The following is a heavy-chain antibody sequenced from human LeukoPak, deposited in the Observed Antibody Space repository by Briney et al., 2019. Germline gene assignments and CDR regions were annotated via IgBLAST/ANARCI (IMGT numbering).Heavy chain of an antibody. J-gene: IGHJ4*02. Sequence: GGSLRLSCAASEFTFSRYAMHWVRKAPGKGLEWLAIISYDGTKTYYADSVKGRFTISRDNSKNILYLQMNSPRTEDTGLYYCAKDNGKWDFLALFDHWGQGAHVIVS. V-gene: IGHV3-30*18. CDR1: EFTFSRYA. CDR2: ISYDGTKT. CDR3: AKDNGKWDFLALFDH. D-gene: IGHD1-14*01.